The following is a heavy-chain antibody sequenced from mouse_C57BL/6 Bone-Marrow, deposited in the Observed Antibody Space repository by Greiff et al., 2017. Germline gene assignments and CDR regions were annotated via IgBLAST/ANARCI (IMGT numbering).Heavy chain of an antibody. CDR2: IYPRSGNT. CDR1: GYTFTSSG. Sequence: VQLQQSGAELARPGASVKLSCKASGYTFTSSGISWVKQRTGQGLEWIGEIYPRSGNTYYNEKFKGKATLTADKSSSTAYMELRSLTSEDSAVYFCARDYYVCMDYWGQGTSVTVSS. J-gene: IGHJ4*01. CDR3: ARDYYVCMDY. V-gene: IGHV1-81*01. D-gene: IGHD1-1*01.